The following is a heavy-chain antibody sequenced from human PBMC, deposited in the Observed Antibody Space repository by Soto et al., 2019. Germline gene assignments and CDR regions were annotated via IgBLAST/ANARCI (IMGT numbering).Heavy chain of an antibody. J-gene: IGHJ4*02. CDR1: GFTFSDYW. D-gene: IGHD3-10*01. CDR3: ASSMGRGGNDY. CDR2: IKTDGSEK. V-gene: IGHV3-7*05. Sequence: EVQLVESGGGLVQPGGSLRLSCAASGFTFSDYWMSWVRQAPGKGLECVANIKTDGSEKYYVDPVKGLFTISRDNAKNSLYLQMNRLSAVDTAVYYCASSMGRGGNDYWGQGTLVAVSS.